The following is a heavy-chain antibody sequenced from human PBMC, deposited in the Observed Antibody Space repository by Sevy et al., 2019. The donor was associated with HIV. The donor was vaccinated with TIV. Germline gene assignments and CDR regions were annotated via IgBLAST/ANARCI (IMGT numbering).Heavy chain of an antibody. CDR2: ISTSGSTI. J-gene: IGHJ6*02. V-gene: IGHV3-11*01. D-gene: IGHD6-13*01. CDR3: PRFEDSSSWYPGDLAYGMDV. CDR1: GFTFGDYY. Sequence: GGSLRLSCAASGFTFGDYYMSWIRQAPGKGPEWVSYISTSGSTIYYADSVKGRFTISRDNAKNSLYLQMNSLRAEDTAVYYCPRFEDSSSWYPGDLAYGMDVWGQGTTVTVSS.